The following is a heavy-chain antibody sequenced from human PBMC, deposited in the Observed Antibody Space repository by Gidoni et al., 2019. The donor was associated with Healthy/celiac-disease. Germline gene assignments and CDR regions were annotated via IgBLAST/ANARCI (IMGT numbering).Heavy chain of an antibody. CDR2: ISYDGSNK. J-gene: IGHJ6*02. CDR3: AKDLGLTIFGVVINDGMDV. Sequence: QVQLVESGGGVVQPGRSLRLSCAASGFTFSSYGMPWVRQAPGKGLEWVAVISYDGSNKYYADSVKGRFTISRDNSKNTLYLQMNSLRAEDTAVYYCAKDLGLTIFGVVINDGMDVWGQGTTVTVSS. CDR1: GFTFSSYG. V-gene: IGHV3-30*18. D-gene: IGHD3-3*01.